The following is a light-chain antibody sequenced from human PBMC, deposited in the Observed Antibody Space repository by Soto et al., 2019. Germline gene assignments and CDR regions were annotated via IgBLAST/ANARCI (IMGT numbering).Light chain of an antibody. CDR1: SSNIESNY. J-gene: IGLJ2*01. Sequence: QSVLTQPPSVSAAPGQKVSISCSGSSSNIESNYESWYQQLPGTAPKLLIFDNNKRPSGIPDRFSGSKSGTSATLGITGLRTGDEADYYCQTWDSSLSGVVFGGGTKLTVL. V-gene: IGLV1-51*01. CDR2: DNN. CDR3: QTWDSSLSGVV.